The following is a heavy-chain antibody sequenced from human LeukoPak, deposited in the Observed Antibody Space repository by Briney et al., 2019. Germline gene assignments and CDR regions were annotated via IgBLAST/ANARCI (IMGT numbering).Heavy chain of an antibody. CDR3: ARDATTELGTVYMDV. D-gene: IGHD4-17*01. CDR1: GFTFSTYE. J-gene: IGHJ6*03. CDR2: ISTSGSSI. Sequence: GGSLRLSCAASGFTFSTYEINWVRQAPGKGLEWLSYISTSGSSIHYADSVKGRFTISRDNAKNSLYLQMNSLRVEDTAVYYCARDATTELGTVYMDVWGKGTTVTISS. V-gene: IGHV3-48*03.